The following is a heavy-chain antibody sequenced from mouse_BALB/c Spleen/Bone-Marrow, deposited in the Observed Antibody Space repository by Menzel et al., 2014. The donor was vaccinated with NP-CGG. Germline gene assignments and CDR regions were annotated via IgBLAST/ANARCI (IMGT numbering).Heavy chain of an antibody. D-gene: IGHD2-14*01. Sequence: EVKLVESGGGLVQPGGSLRLSCATSGFTFTDYYMSWVRQPPGKALEWLGFIRNKANGYTTEYSASVKGPFTISRDNSHSVTYLQMNSLRTEDSAAYSCARDEKVRIYWFLDVWGAGTSVTVSS. CDR2: IRNKANGYTT. V-gene: IGHV7-3*02. CDR1: GFTFTDYY. J-gene: IGHJ1*01. CDR3: ARDEKVRIYWFLDV.